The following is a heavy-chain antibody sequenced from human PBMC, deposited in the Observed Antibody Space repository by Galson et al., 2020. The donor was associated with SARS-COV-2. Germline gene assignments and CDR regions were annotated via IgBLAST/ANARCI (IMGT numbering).Heavy chain of an antibody. CDR3: ASGDYGVS. V-gene: IGHV1-2*02. Sequence: ASVKVSCKASGFTFTDYYMNWVRQAPGQGIEWVGWINTYSGDTDQAQNFQGRVTMTSDMTINTAYMELSSLRSDDTAIYYCASGDYGVSWGQGTLITVSS. D-gene: IGHD4-17*01. J-gene: IGHJ1*01. CDR1: GFTFTDYY. CDR2: INTYSGDT.